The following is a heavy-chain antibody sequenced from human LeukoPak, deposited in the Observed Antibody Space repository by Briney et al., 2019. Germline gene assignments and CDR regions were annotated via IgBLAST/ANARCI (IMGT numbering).Heavy chain of an antibody. Sequence: GGSLRLSWAAPGFAFSSYAMSWVRQAPGKGLEWVSAISGSGGSTYYADSVKGRFTISRDNSKNTLYLQMNSLRAEDTAVYYCAKLSLSGRSQSADYWGQGTLVTVSS. CDR3: AKLSLSGRSQSADY. CDR1: GFAFSSYA. D-gene: IGHD3-10*01. V-gene: IGHV3-23*01. J-gene: IGHJ4*02. CDR2: ISGSGGST.